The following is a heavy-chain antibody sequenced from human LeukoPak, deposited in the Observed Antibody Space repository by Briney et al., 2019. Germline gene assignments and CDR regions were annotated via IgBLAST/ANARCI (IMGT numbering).Heavy chain of an antibody. Sequence: SETLSLTCTVSGGSISSYYWSWIRQPPGKGLEWIGYIYYSGSTNYNPSLKSRVTISVDTSKNQFSLKLSSVTAADTAVYYCARAPYYDVWSGYSMEFNYYYYMDVWGKGTTVTVSS. D-gene: IGHD3-3*01. J-gene: IGHJ6*03. CDR2: IYYSGST. V-gene: IGHV4-59*01. CDR1: GGSISSYY. CDR3: ARAPYYDVWSGYSMEFNYYYYMDV.